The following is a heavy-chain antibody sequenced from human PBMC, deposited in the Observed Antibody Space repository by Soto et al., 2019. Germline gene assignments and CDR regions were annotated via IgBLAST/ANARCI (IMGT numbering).Heavy chain of an antibody. J-gene: IGHJ4*02. V-gene: IGHV1-69*13. CDR2: IIPIFGTA. CDR1: GGTFSSYA. CDR3: ARDRDGYNWDSYFDY. D-gene: IGHD5-12*01. Sequence: ASVKVSCKASGGTFSSYAISWVRQAPGQGLEWMGGIIPIFGTANYAQKFQGRVTITADESTSTAYMELSSLRSEDTAVYYCARDRDGYNWDSYFDYWGQGTLVTVYS.